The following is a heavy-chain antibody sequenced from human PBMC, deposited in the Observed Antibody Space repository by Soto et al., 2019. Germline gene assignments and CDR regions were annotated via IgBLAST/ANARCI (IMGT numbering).Heavy chain of an antibody. CDR3: ARLDSSGYYYGYYLVN. CDR1: GGSISSGGYY. CDR2: IYYSGST. V-gene: IGHV4-31*03. Sequence: SETLSLTCTVSGGSISSGGYYWSWIRQHSGKGLEWIGYIYYSGSTYYNPSLKSRVTISVDTSKNQFSLKLSSVTAADTAVYYCARLDSSGYYYGYYLVNVDQGTLVAVST. J-gene: IGHJ4*01. D-gene: IGHD3-22*01.